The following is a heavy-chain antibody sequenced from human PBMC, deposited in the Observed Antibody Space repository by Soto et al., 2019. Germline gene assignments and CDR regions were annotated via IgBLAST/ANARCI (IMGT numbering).Heavy chain of an antibody. Sequence: QVQLQESGPGLVKPSQTLSLTCTVSGGSISSGDYYWSWIRQPPGKGLEWIGYIYYSGSTYYNPSLKSRVTISVDTSKNQFSLKLSSVTAADTAVYYCARNYDSSGYTYYYYGMAVWGQGTTVTVSS. J-gene: IGHJ6*02. CDR3: ARNYDSSGYTYYYYGMAV. D-gene: IGHD3-22*01. V-gene: IGHV4-30-4*01. CDR2: IYYSGST. CDR1: GGSISSGDYY.